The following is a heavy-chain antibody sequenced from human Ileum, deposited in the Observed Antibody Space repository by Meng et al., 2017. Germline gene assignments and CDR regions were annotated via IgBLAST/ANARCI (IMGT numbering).Heavy chain of an antibody. J-gene: IGHJ6*02. Sequence: ESLKISCAASGFTFANYAMGWVRQAPGKGLEWVSGFSYPGGYTYYADSVRGRFTIARDNSKNTLYLQMNTLRAEDTAVYYCVKGYGMDAWGQGTMVTVSS. CDR2: FSYPGGYT. V-gene: IGHV3-23*01. CDR1: GFTFANYA. CDR3: VKGYGMDA.